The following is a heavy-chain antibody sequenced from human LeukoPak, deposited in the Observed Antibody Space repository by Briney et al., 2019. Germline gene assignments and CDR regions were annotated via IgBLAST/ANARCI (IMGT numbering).Heavy chain of an antibody. CDR1: GYTFSKCV. CDR2: IWYDGSNK. CDR3: ARDRDYDFFDY. D-gene: IGHD3-3*01. V-gene: IGHV3-33*01. Sequence: SLRLSCAQPGYTFSKCVMHSVRDAPGKGRWWVAIIWYDGSNKYYADSVRGRFTISRDNSKNTVYLQMNSLRAEDTAVYYCARDRDYDFFDYWGQGTLVTVSS. J-gene: IGHJ4*02.